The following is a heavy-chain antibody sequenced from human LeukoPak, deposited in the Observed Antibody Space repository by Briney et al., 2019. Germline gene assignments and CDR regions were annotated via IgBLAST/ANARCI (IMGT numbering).Heavy chain of an antibody. J-gene: IGHJ4*02. Sequence: PSETLSLTCTVSGGSISSGGYYWSWIRQHPGKGLEWIGYIYYSGSTYYNPSLKSRVTISVDTSKNQFSLKLSSVTAADTAVYYCAREVSGYGHFDCWGQGTLVTVSS. V-gene: IGHV4-31*03. D-gene: IGHD5-12*01. CDR3: AREVSGYGHFDC. CDR1: GGSISSGGYY. CDR2: IYYSGST.